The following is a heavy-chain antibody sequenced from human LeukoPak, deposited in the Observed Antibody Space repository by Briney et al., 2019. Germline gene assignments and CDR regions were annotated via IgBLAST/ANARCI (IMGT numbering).Heavy chain of an antibody. CDR2: IYYSGST. Sequence: SETLSLTCTVSGGSISSYYWSWIRQPPGKGLEWIGYIYYSGSTNYNPSLKSRVTISVDTSKNQFSLKLSSVTAADTAVYYCARRVPRAHRRSSAFDIWGQGTMVTVSS. CDR3: ARRVPRAHRRSSAFDI. J-gene: IGHJ3*02. CDR1: GGSISSYY. V-gene: IGHV4-59*01. D-gene: IGHD6-6*01.